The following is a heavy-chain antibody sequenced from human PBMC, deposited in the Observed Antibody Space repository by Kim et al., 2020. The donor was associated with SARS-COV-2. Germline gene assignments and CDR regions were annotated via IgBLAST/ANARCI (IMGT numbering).Heavy chain of an antibody. V-gene: IGHV3-23*01. CDR3: AKPSESIAASRYYYYGMDV. CDR2: ISGSGGST. Sequence: GGSLRLSCAASGFTFSSYAMSWVRQAPGKGLEWVSAISGSGGSTYYADSVKGRFTISRDNSKNTLYLQMNSLRAEDTAVYYCAKPSESIAASRYYYYGMDVWGQGTTVTVSS. J-gene: IGHJ6*02. D-gene: IGHD6-6*01. CDR1: GFTFSSYA.